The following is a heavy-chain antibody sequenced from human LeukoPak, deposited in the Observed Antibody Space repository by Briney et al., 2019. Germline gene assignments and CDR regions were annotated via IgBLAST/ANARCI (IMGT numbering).Heavy chain of an antibody. V-gene: IGHV3-23*01. J-gene: IGHJ6*02. Sequence: GGSQRLSCAPSGYTFSSYAMSWLPQAPGKGLEWVSAIIGSGGSTYYADSVKRRFTISRHNSKNTLYLQMNRLRAEDTAVYYCAKERVAGTCYYYYGMDVWGQGTTVTVSS. CDR3: AKERVAGTCYYYYGMDV. CDR1: GYTFSSYA. D-gene: IGHD6-19*01. CDR2: IIGSGGST.